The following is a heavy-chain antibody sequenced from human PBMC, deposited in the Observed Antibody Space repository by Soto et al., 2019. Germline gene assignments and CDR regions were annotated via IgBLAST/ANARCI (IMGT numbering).Heavy chain of an antibody. CDR3: ARGIDYGDYEYFDY. CDR1: GFTVSSNY. D-gene: IGHD4-17*01. CDR2: IYSGGST. Sequence: EVQLVESGGGLVQPGGSLRLSCAASGFTVSSNYMSWVRQAPGKGLEWVSVIYSGGSTYYADSVKGRFTISRDNSQNTLYLQMNSLRAEDTAVYYGARGIDYGDYEYFDYWGQGTLVTVSS. V-gene: IGHV3-66*01. J-gene: IGHJ4*02.